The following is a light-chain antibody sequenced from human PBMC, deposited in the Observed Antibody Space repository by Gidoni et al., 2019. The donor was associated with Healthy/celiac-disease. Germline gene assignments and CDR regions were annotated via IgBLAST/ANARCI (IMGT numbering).Light chain of an antibody. CDR1: QDISNY. CDR3: QQYDNLPYT. J-gene: IGKJ2*01. CDR2: DAS. Sequence: DIQMTQSPSSLSASVGDRVTITCQASQDISNYLNWYQQKPGKAPKLLIYDASNLETGVPSRFSGSGSGTEFTFNISSLQPEDMATYYCQQYDNLPYTFGQGTKLEIK. V-gene: IGKV1-33*01.